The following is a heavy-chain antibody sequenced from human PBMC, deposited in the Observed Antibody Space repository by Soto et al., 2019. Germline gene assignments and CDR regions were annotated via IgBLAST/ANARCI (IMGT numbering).Heavy chain of an antibody. CDR2: ISGSGGST. CDR3: AKILAVAGIPLAFDY. D-gene: IGHD6-19*01. J-gene: IGHJ4*02. CDR1: GFTFSSYA. Sequence: GGSLRLSCAASGFTFSSYAMSWVRQAPGKGLEWVSAISGSGGSTYYADSVKGRFTISRDNSKNTLYLQMNSLRAEDTAVYYCAKILAVAGIPLAFDYWGQGTLVTVSS. V-gene: IGHV3-23*01.